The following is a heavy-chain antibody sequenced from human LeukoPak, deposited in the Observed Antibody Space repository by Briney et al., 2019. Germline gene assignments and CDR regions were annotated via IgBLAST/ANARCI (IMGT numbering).Heavy chain of an antibody. Sequence: ASVKVSCKASGYTFTGYYMHWVRQAPGQGLEWMGWINPNSGGTNYAQKFQGSVTMTRDTSISTVYMELSRLRSDDTAVYYCARASGSYWWFDCWGQGTLVTVSS. D-gene: IGHD1-26*01. CDR3: ARASGSYWWFDC. CDR2: INPNSGGT. CDR1: GYTFTGYY. V-gene: IGHV1-2*02. J-gene: IGHJ5*01.